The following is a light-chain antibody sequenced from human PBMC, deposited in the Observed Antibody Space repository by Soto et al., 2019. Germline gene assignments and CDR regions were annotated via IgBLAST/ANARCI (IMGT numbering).Light chain of an antibody. CDR2: AAT. V-gene: IGKV1-39*01. J-gene: IGKJ1*01. CDR1: QSISSY. CDR3: QQSYSTPRT. Sequence: DIQMTQSPSSLSASVGDRVIITCRASQSISSYLNWYQQKPGKAPKLLIYAATSLQSGVPSMFSCSGSATDFTLTISSLQPEDFPTYFWQQSYSTPRTFGQGTKVEIK.